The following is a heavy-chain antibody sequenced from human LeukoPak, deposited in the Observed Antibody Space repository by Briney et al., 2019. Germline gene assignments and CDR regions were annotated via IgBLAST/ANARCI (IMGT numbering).Heavy chain of an antibody. V-gene: IGHV3-7*01. CDR3: ARDERTPVGVSTWGYYYYYMDV. CDR1: GFTFSSYW. J-gene: IGHJ6*03. CDR2: INQDGSEK. D-gene: IGHD3-16*01. Sequence: GGSLRLSCAASGFTFSSYWMSWVRQAPGKGLERVANINQDGSEKYYVDSVKGRFTISRDNAKNSLYLQMNSLRAEDTAVYYCARDERTPVGVSTWGYYYYYMDVWGKGTTVTVSS.